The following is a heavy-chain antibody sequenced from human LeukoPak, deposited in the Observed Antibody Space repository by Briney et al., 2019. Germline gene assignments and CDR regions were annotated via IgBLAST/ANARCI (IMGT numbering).Heavy chain of an antibody. V-gene: IGHV1-2*02. Sequence: GASVKVSCKASGYTFTGYYMHWVRQAPGQGLEWMGWINPNSGGTNYAQKFQGRVAMTRDTSISTAYMELSRLRSDDTAVYYCARVMGSSGYLFDYWGQGTLVTVSS. CDR2: INPNSGGT. D-gene: IGHD3-22*01. J-gene: IGHJ4*02. CDR1: GYTFTGYY. CDR3: ARVMGSSGYLFDY.